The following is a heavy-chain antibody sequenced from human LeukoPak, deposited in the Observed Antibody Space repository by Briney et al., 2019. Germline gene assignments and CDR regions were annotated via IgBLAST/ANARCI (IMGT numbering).Heavy chain of an antibody. CDR3: AKAAVRLRLGELSPLDY. Sequence: PLETLSLTCAVYGGSFSGYYWSWIRQPPGKGLEWIGEINHSGSTNYNPSLKSRVTISVDTSKNQFSLKLSSVTAADTAVYYCAKAAVRLRLGELSPLDYWGQGTLVTVSS. CDR1: GGSFSGYY. J-gene: IGHJ4*02. D-gene: IGHD3-16*02. CDR2: INHSGST. V-gene: IGHV4-34*01.